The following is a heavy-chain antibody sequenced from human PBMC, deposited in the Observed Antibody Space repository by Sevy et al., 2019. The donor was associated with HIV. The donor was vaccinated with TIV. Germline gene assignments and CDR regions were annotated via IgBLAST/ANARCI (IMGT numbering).Heavy chain of an antibody. D-gene: IGHD3-3*01. CDR2: IYPGDSDT. V-gene: IGHV5-51*01. Sequence: GESLKISCKGSGYSFTSYWIGWVRQMPGKGLEWMGIIYPGDSDTRYSPSFQGQVTISADKSISTAYLQWSSLKASDTAMYYCARLMAIFGVVGYYYYGMDVWGQGTTVTVSS. J-gene: IGHJ6*02. CDR3: ARLMAIFGVVGYYYYGMDV. CDR1: GYSFTSYW.